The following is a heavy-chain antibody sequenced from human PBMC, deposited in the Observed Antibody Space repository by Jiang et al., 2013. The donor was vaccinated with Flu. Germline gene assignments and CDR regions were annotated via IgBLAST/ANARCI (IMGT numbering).Heavy chain of an antibody. CDR2: INPSVGST. CDR1: GYNFTNYY. V-gene: IGHV1-46*01. Sequence: SGAEVKKPGASVKVSCKASGYNFTNYYIHWGRQAPGQGLEWMGVINPSVGSTTYAQKFQGRVIMTRDTSTSTIYMELSSLRSDDTAIYYCARALPSPSGGYRHFHHWGQGTLVTVSS. J-gene: IGHJ1*01. CDR3: ARALPSPSGGYRHFHH. D-gene: IGHD6-25*01.